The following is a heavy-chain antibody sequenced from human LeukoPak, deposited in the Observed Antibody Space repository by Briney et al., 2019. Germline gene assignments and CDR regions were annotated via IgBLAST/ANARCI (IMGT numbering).Heavy chain of an antibody. V-gene: IGHV3-74*01. CDR3: AREAYGSGNYYSDY. CDR1: GFTFSSKW. J-gene: IGHJ4*02. CDR2: IHKDGSST. Sequence: PGGSLRLSCAASGFTFSSKWMHWVRQAPRKGLVWVSRIHKDGSSTTYADSVKGRFTISRDNAKNTLYLQMNSLRAEDTAMYYCAREAYGSGNYYSDYWGQGTLVTVSS. D-gene: IGHD3-10*01.